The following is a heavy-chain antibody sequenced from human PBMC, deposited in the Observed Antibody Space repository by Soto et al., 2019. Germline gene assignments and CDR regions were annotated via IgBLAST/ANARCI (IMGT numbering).Heavy chain of an antibody. J-gene: IGHJ6*03. Sequence: SETLSLTCTVSGGSISSSSYYWGWIRQPPGKGLEWIGKINHSGSTNYNPSLKSRVTISVDTSKNQFSLKLSSVTAADTAVYYCAGIAGYSYGYGYYYYYMDVWGKGTTVTVSS. V-gene: IGHV4-39*07. CDR1: GGSISSSSYY. CDR3: AGIAGYSYGYGYYYYYMDV. D-gene: IGHD5-18*01. CDR2: INHSGST.